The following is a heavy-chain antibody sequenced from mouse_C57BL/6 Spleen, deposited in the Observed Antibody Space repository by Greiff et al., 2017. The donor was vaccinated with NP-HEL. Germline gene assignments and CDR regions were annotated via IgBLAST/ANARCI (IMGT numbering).Heavy chain of an antibody. CDR1: GYSITSGYD. CDR2: ISYSGST. J-gene: IGHJ2*01. V-gene: IGHV3-1*01. D-gene: IGHD2-1*01. CDR3: AREGYYGNYPYFDY. Sequence: EVKLQESGPGMVKPSQSLSLTCTVTGYSITSGYDWHWIRHFPGNKLEWMGYISYSGSTNYNPSLKSRISITHDTSKNHFFLKLNSVTTEDTATYYCAREGYYGNYPYFDYWGQGTTLTVSS.